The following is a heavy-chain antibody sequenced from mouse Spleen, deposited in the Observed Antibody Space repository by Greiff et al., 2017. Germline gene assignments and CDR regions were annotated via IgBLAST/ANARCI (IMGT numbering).Heavy chain of an antibody. Sequence: VQLQQSGPELVKPGASVKISCKASGYTFTDYYMNWVKQSHGKSLEWIGDINPNNGGTSYNQKFKGKATLTVDKSSSTAYMELRSLTSEDSAVYYCARDYRYDGSDYWGQGTTLTVSS. CDR3: ARDYRYDGSDY. V-gene: IGHV1-26*01. D-gene: IGHD2-14*01. CDR2: INPNNGGT. CDR1: GYTFTDYY. J-gene: IGHJ2*01.